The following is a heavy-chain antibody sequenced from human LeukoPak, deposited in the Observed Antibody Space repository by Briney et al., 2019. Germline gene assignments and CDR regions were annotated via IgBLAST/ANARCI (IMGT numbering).Heavy chain of an antibody. V-gene: IGHV1-18*01. D-gene: IGHD4-17*01. Sequence: ASVKVSCKASGYTFTSYGISWVRQAPGQGLEWMGWISAYNGNTNYAQKQQGRVTMTTDTSASTAYMELSSLRSEDTAVYYCARAKVTSPYYYYGMDVWGQGTTVTVSS. CDR3: ARAKVTSPYYYYGMDV. J-gene: IGHJ6*02. CDR2: ISAYNGNT. CDR1: GYTFTSYG.